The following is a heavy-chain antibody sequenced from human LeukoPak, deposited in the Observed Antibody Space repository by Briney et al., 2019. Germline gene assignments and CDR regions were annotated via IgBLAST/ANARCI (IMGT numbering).Heavy chain of an antibody. D-gene: IGHD3-22*01. CDR3: AKGGVAYYDSSGPDY. J-gene: IGHJ4*02. Sequence: GGSLRLSCAASGFIFSTYWMSWVRQAPGKGLEWVSAISGSGGSTYYADSVKGRFTISRDNSKNTLYLQMNSLRAEDTAVYYCAKGGVAYYDSSGPDYWGQGTLVTVSS. CDR1: GFIFSTYW. V-gene: IGHV3-23*01. CDR2: ISGSGGST.